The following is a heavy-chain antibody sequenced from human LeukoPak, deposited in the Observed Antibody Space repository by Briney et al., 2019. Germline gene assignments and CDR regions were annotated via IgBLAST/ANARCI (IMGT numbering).Heavy chain of an antibody. CDR3: ARVTPNIWFGEFIDAFDI. D-gene: IGHD3-10*01. CDR2: INSDGSST. CDR1: GFTFSSYW. J-gene: IGHJ3*02. Sequence: GGSLRLSCAASGFTFSSYWMHWVRQAPGKGLVWVSRINSDGSSTSYADSVKGRFTISRDNAKNTLYLQMNSLRAEDTAVYYCARVTPNIWFGEFIDAFDIWGQGTMVTVSS. V-gene: IGHV3-74*01.